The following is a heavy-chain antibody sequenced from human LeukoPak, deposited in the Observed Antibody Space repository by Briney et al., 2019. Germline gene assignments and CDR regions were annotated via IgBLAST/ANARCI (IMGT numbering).Heavy chain of an antibody. CDR1: GFTFSSYW. D-gene: IGHD3-10*01. CDR3: ARDPAMVRGVVDY. Sequence: GGSLRLSCAASGFTFSSYWMSWVRQAPGKGLEWVANIKQDGSEKYYVDSVKGRFTISRDNAKNSLYLQMNSLRAEDTAVHYCARDPAMVRGVVDYWGQGTLVTVSS. V-gene: IGHV3-7*01. CDR2: IKQDGSEK. J-gene: IGHJ4*02.